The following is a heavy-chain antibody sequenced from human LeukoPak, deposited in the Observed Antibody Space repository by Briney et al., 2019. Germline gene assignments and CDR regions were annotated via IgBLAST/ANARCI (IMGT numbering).Heavy chain of an antibody. CDR3: AKDWGYGEAGIDF. CDR1: GFTFSTCW. CDR2: IKGDGSEK. J-gene: IGHJ4*02. V-gene: IGHV3-7*04. Sequence: GGSLRLSCAASGFTFSTCWMSWVRQAPGKGLEWVAIIKGDGSEKAYVDAVKGRFSISRDNAENSLYLQMSSLRAEDTAVYYCAKDWGYGEAGIDFWGQGTLVTVSS. D-gene: IGHD6-13*01.